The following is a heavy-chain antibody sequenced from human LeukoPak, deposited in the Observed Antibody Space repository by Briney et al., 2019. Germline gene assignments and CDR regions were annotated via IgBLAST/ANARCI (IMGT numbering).Heavy chain of an antibody. Sequence: AGGSLRLSCGASGSTFSKYGMHWVRQAPGKGLEWVANVQHIGGETYYVDSVKGRFTISRDNAKNSVYLQMNSLGADDTAVYYCATYSILNAREFRYWGQGTLLTVTS. CDR1: GSTFSKYG. CDR3: ATYSILNAREFRY. CDR2: VQHIGGET. D-gene: IGHD4-11*01. V-gene: IGHV3-7*01. J-gene: IGHJ1*01.